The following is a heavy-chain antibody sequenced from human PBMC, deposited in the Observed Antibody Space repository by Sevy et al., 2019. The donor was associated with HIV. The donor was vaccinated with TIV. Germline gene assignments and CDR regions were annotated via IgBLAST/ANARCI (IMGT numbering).Heavy chain of an antibody. J-gene: IGHJ4*02. CDR1: GFTISSYW. D-gene: IGHD3-22*01. CDR2: IKSKTDGGTT. CDR3: TTFRITMILFDY. V-gene: IGHV3-15*01. Sequence: GGSLRLSCAASGFTISSYWVTWVRRAPGKRLEWVGRIKSKTDGGTTDYAAPVKGRFTISRDDSKNTLYLQMNSLKTEDTAVYYCTTFRITMILFDYWGQGTLVTVSS.